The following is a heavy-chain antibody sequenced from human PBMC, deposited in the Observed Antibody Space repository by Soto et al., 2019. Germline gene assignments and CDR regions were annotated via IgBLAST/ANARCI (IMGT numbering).Heavy chain of an antibody. Sequence: SETLSLTCAVYGGSFSGYYWSWIRQPPGKGLEWIGYIYYSGSTNYNPSLKSRVTISVDTSKNQFSLKLSSVTAADTAVYYCAYSGSYYPSFDYWGQGTLVTVSS. J-gene: IGHJ4*02. D-gene: IGHD1-26*01. CDR3: AYSGSYYPSFDY. CDR2: IYYSGST. CDR1: GGSFSGYY. V-gene: IGHV4-59*01.